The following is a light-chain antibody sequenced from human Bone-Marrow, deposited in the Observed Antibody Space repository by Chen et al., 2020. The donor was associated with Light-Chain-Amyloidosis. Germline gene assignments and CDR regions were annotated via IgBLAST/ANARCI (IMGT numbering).Light chain of an antibody. CDR3: QSADSRATSWV. CDR2: KDN. Sequence: SYELTQPPSVSVSPGQTVRITCSGDALPKQYAFWYQQKPGQAPVTVIYKDNERPSGIPDRFSGSSSGTTVTLTISGVQAEDEADYYCQSADSRATSWVFGGGTKLTVL. V-gene: IGLV3-25*03. CDR1: ALPKQY. J-gene: IGLJ3*02.